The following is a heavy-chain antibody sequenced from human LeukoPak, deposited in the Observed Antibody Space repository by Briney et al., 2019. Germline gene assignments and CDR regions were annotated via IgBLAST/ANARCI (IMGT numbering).Heavy chain of an antibody. Sequence: ASVKVSCKASGYIFTDYYMHWVRQAPGQGLEWMGWINPNSGGTNYAQKFQGRVTLTRDTSISTAYMELSRLRSDDTAVYYCARDAGGVDQQLAQGDYWGQGTLVTVSS. CDR2: INPNSGGT. D-gene: IGHD6-13*01. CDR3: ARDAGGVDQQLAQGDY. J-gene: IGHJ4*02. V-gene: IGHV1-2*02. CDR1: GYIFTDYY.